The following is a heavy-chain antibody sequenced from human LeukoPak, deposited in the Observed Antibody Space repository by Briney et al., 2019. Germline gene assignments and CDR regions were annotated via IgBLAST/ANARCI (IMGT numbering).Heavy chain of an antibody. V-gene: IGHV3-23*01. J-gene: IGHJ6*02. CDR3: AKAPPAATKYYYGMDV. D-gene: IGHD2-2*01. CDR2: ISNSGGAT. Sequence: GGSLRLSCAASGFTFNNYAMSWVRQAPGKGLEWVSAISNSGGATYYADSVKGRFTISRDNSMNTLFLHMNSLRVEDTAVYYCAKAPPAATKYYYGMDVWGQGTTVTVSS. CDR1: GFTFNNYA.